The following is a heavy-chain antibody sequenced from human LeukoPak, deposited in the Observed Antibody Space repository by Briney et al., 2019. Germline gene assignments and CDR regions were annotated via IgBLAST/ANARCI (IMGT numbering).Heavy chain of an antibody. Sequence: GRSLRLSCAASGFTFSSYGMHWVRQAPGKGLEWVAVIWYDGSNKYYADSVKGRFTISRDNSKNTLYLQMNSLRAEDTAVYYCAKSQRQYYFDYWGQGTLVTVSS. D-gene: IGHD1-1*01. CDR1: GFTFSSYG. CDR2: IWYDGSNK. V-gene: IGHV3-33*06. J-gene: IGHJ4*02. CDR3: AKSQRQYYFDY.